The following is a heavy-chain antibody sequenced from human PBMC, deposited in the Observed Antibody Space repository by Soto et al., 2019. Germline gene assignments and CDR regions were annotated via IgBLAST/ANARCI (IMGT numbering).Heavy chain of an antibody. J-gene: IGHJ4*02. CDR2: INSDGSST. CDR3: AKGPSKLGYCSGGSCYLDFDY. CDR1: GFTFSSYW. V-gene: IGHV3-74*01. D-gene: IGHD2-15*01. Sequence: PGGSLRLSCAASGFTFSSYWMHWVRQAPGKGLVWVSRINSDGSSTSYADSVKGRFTISRDNAKNTLYLQMNSLRAEDTAVYYCAKGPSKLGYCSGGSCYLDFDYWGQGTLVAVSS.